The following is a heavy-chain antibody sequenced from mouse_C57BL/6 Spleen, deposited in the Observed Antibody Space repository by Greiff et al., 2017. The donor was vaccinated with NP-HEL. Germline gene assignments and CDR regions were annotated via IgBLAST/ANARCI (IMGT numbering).Heavy chain of an antibody. J-gene: IGHJ4*01. Sequence: VQLQQSGPVLVKPGASVKMSCKASGYTFTDYYMNWVKQSHGKSLEWIGVINPYNGGTSYNQKFKGKATLTVDKSSSTAYMELNSLTSEDSAVYYCARRTTVVATYYYAMDYWGQGTSVTVSS. CDR3: ARRTTVVATYYYAMDY. D-gene: IGHD1-1*01. V-gene: IGHV1-19*01. CDR2: INPYNGGT. CDR1: GYTFTDYY.